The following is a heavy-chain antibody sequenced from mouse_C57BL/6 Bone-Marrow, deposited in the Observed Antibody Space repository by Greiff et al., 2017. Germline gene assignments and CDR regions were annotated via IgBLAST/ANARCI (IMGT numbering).Heavy chain of an antibody. J-gene: IGHJ2*01. CDR1: GYAFTNYL. V-gene: IGHV1-54*01. CDR2: INPGSGGT. CDR3: ARRMIRNYFDD. D-gene: IGHD2-4*01. Sequence: QVQLQQSGAELVRPGTSVKVSCKASGYAFTNYLIEWVKQRPGQGLEWIGVINPGSGGTNYNEKFKGKATLTADKSSSTAFMQLSSLTSEDSADYFGARRMIRNYFDDWGQGTTLTVSS.